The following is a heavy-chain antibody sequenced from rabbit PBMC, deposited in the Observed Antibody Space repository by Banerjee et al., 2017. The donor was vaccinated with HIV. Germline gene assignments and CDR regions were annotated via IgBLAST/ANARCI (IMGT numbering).Heavy chain of an antibody. D-gene: IGHD4-1*01. CDR3: ARGKHNVWVDWLDL. J-gene: IGHJ5*01. V-gene: IGHV1S40*01. Sequence: QSLEESGGDLVKPGASLTLTCTASGFSFSSGYYMCWVRQAPGKGLEWIACIGIGSGRTYYASWVNGRFTISRSTSLNTVTLQMTSLTAADTATYFCARGKHNVWVDWLDLWGQGTLVTVS. CDR2: IGIGSGRT. CDR1: GFSFSSGYY.